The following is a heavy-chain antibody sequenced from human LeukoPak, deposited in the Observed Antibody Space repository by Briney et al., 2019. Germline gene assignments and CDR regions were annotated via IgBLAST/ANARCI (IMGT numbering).Heavy chain of an antibody. CDR3: ATTPPRRKYARTSRGGY. CDR1: DGSLSSHY. J-gene: IGHJ4*02. Sequence: SETLSLTCGVSDGSLSSHYWNWIRQPPGKGLEWIGEINHSGDTNYNPSLKRRVTISLDTSKNHFSLNLTSVTAADTAIYFCATTPPRRKYARTSRGGYWGQGTLVTVSS. CDR2: INHSGDT. V-gene: IGHV4-34*01. D-gene: IGHD2-2*01.